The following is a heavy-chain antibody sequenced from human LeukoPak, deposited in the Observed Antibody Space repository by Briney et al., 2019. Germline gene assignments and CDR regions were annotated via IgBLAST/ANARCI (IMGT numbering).Heavy chain of an antibody. Sequence: SETLSLTCTVSGGSISSYYWSWIRQPAGKGLEWIGRIYTSGSTNYNPSLKSRVTMSVDTSKNQLSLKLSSVTAADTAVYYCARDSHYGDYYDAFDIWGQGTMVTVSS. D-gene: IGHD4-17*01. CDR3: ARDSHYGDYYDAFDI. V-gene: IGHV4-4*07. CDR2: IYTSGST. J-gene: IGHJ3*02. CDR1: GGSISSYY.